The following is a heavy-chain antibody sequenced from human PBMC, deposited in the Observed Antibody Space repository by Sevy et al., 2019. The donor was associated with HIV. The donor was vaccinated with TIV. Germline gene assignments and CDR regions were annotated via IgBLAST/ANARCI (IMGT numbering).Heavy chain of an antibody. J-gene: IGHJ4*02. D-gene: IGHD5-18*01. CDR2: NSPSGVTK. Sequence: GGSLRLSCETSGFRFSDFYMSWIRLAPGKGLECVAYNSPSGVTKYYGDSVKGRFTISRDFAKNSLSLQMNSLKAEDTAVYYCARGMGWIQTWLPDYWGQGTLVTVSS. V-gene: IGHV3-11*01. CDR3: ARGMGWIQTWLPDY. CDR1: GFRFSDFY.